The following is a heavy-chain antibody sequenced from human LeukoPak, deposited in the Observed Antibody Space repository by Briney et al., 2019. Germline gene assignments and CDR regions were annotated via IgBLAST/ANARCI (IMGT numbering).Heavy chain of an antibody. V-gene: IGHV3-30-3*01. D-gene: IGHD1-26*01. CDR1: GFTFSNYA. J-gene: IGHJ6*02. CDR2: ISYDGSNK. CDR3: ARDPRGTVGATTGTIYYYYGMDV. Sequence: GRSLRLSCAASGFTFSNYAIHWVRQAPGKGLEWVAVISYDGSNKYYADSVKGRFTISRDNSKNTLYLQMNSLRAEDTAVYYCARDPRGTVGATTGTIYYYYGMDVWGQGTTVTVSS.